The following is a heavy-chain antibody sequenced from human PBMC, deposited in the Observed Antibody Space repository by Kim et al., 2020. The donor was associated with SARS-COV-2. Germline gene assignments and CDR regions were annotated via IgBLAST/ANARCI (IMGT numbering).Heavy chain of an antibody. CDR1: GYTFTRYY. CDR2: INPSSDST. Sequence: ASVKVSCKASGYTFTRYYLHWVRQAPGQGLEWMGLINPSSDSTTYAQKFQGRVTMTRETSTSTVHMELSSLRSEDTAVYYCARAPLPLSYYEADGMDVWG. V-gene: IGHV1-46*01. D-gene: IGHD3-10*01. CDR3: ARAPLPLSYYEADGMDV. J-gene: IGHJ6*02.